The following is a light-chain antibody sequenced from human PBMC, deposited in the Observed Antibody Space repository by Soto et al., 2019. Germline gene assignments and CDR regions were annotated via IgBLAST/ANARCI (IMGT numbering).Light chain of an antibody. CDR3: QQRSNWPLT. CDR1: QSVSSY. J-gene: IGKJ4*01. Sequence: EIVLTQSPATLSLSPGERATLSCRASQSVSSYLAWYQQTPGQAPRLLIYDASNRATGIPARFSGSGSGTDCTLPISSLEPEDCEVYYCQQRSNWPLTLGGGTKVEIK. CDR2: DAS. V-gene: IGKV3-11*01.